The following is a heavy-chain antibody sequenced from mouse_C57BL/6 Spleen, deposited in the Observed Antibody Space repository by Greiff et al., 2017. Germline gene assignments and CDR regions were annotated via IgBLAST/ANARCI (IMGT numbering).Heavy chain of an antibody. CDR2: IDPSDSST. CDR3: ARPTAQAWFAY. CDR1: GYTFTSYW. V-gene: IGHV1-69*01. J-gene: IGHJ3*01. Sequence: QVQLQQPGAELVMPGASVKLSCKASGYTFTSYWMHWVKQRPGQGLEWIGEIDPSDSSTNYNQKFKGKSTLTVDKSSSTAYMQLSSLTSEDSAVYYCARPTAQAWFAYWGQGTLVTVSA. D-gene: IGHD3-2*02.